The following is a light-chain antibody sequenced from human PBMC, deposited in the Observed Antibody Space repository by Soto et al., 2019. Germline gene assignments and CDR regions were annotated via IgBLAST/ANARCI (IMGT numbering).Light chain of an antibody. CDR3: QQSYSTPIT. Sequence: DIRMTQSASSLSASLGDRVTITGLAIQSISSYLNLYQQKPGKAPKLLIYDASNLETGVPSRFSGSGSGTDFTFTISSLQPEDFATYYCQQSYSTPITFGQGTRLE. CDR2: DAS. J-gene: IGKJ5*01. V-gene: IGKV1-39*01. CDR1: QSISSY.